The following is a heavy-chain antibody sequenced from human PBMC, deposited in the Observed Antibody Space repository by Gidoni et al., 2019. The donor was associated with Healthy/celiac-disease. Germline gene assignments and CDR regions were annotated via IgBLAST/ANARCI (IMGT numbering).Heavy chain of an antibody. CDR1: GGSFSGYY. CDR3: ARVRGSHRRYWFDP. CDR2: INHSGST. D-gene: IGHD1-26*01. V-gene: IGHV4-34*01. Sequence: QVQLQQWGAGLLKPSETLSLTCAVYGGSFSGYYWSWIRQPPGKGLEWIGEINHSGSTNYNPSLKSRVTISVDTSKNQFSLKLSSVTAADTAVYYCARVRGSHRRYWFDPWGQGTLVTVSS. J-gene: IGHJ5*02.